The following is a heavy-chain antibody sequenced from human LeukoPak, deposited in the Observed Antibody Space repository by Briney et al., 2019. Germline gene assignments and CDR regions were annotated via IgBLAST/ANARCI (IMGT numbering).Heavy chain of an antibody. V-gene: IGHV3-21*01. J-gene: IGHJ4*02. Sequence: PGGSLRLSCAASGFTFSSYSMNWVRQAPGKGLEWVSSISSSSSYIYYADSVKGRFTISRDNAKNSLYLQVNSLRAEDTAVYYCARDSTLLPPYFDYWGQGTLATVSS. CDR3: ARDSTLLPPYFDY. CDR2: ISSSSSYI. D-gene: IGHD1-1*01. CDR1: GFTFSSYS.